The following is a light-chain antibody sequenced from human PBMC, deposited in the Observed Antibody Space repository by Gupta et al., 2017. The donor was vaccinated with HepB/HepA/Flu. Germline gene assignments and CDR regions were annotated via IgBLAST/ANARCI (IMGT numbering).Light chain of an antibody. CDR2: GAS. J-gene: IGKJ4*01. V-gene: IGKV3-15*01. CDR3: QQYDNWPPLT. Sequence: ELEMTQSPAILSVSPGERVTLSCRASQSISNNIAWYQRKPGQAPRLLIYGASTRATGIPARFSGSGSGTDCTLTISSLQSEDFAVYFWQQYDNWPPLTFGGGTKVEI. CDR1: QSISNN.